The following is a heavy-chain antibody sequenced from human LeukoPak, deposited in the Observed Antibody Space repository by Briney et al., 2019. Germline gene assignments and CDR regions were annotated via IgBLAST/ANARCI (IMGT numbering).Heavy chain of an antibody. CDR1: GFTFSSYS. CDR2: ISSSSSYI. V-gene: IGHV3-21*01. CDR3: ARDLGVPAAMEGLDY. J-gene: IGHJ4*02. Sequence: GGSLRLSCAASGFTFSSYSMNWVRQAPGQGLEWVSSISSSSSYIYYADSVKGRFTISRDNAKNSLYLQMNSLRAEDTAVYYCARDLGVPAAMEGLDYWGQGTLVTVSS. D-gene: IGHD2-2*01.